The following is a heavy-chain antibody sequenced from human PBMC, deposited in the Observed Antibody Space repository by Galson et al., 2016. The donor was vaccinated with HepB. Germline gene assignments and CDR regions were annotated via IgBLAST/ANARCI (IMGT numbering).Heavy chain of an antibody. Sequence: SLRLSCAASGFTFSNYAMSWVRQAPGKGLEWVSAVSGSGGGTYYADSVKGRFTISRDNSKNTLYLQMNSLRTEDTALYFCARRVDRRRDFDYWGQGTLVTVSS. V-gene: IGHV3-23*01. CDR2: VSGSGGGT. J-gene: IGHJ4*02. CDR1: GFTFSNYA. CDR3: ARRVDRRRDFDY.